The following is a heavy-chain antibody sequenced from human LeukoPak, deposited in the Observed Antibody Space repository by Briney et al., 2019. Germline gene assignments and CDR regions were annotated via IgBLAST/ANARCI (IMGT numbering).Heavy chain of an antibody. Sequence: KTGGSLRLSCAASGFTFSSYNINWVRQAPGKGLEWVSFISSSSSYIYYADSVKGRFTISRDNAKNSLYLQMNSLRAEDTAVYYCAKAANSGSYSSYFDYWGQGTLVTVSS. V-gene: IGHV3-21*04. D-gene: IGHD1-26*01. CDR1: GFTFSSYN. CDR2: ISSSSSYI. J-gene: IGHJ4*02. CDR3: AKAANSGSYSSYFDY.